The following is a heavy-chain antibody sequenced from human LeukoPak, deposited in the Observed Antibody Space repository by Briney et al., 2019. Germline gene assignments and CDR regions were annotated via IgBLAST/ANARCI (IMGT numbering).Heavy chain of an antibody. J-gene: IGHJ3*02. CDR1: GYSISSGYY. CDR3: ARVHIDKYYYDETTEFDI. CDR2: IYHSGST. D-gene: IGHD3-22*01. V-gene: IGHV4-38-2*02. Sequence: SETLSLTCTVSGYSISSGYYWGWIRQPPGKGLEWIGSIYHSGSTYYNPSLKSRVTISVDTSKNQFSLNLRSVTAADTAVYYCARVHIDKYYYDETTEFDIWGQGTKVTVSS.